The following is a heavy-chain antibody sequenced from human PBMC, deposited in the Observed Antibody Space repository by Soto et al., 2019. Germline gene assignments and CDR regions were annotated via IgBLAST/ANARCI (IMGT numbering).Heavy chain of an antibody. Sequence: ASVKVSCKASGYTFTSYSMHWVRQAPGQRLEWMGCINAGNGNTKYSQKFQGRVTITRDTSAGTAYMELSSLRSEDTAVYYCARGGYSSSSKTSLFDPWGQGTLVTVSS. CDR3: ARGGYSSSSKTSLFDP. V-gene: IGHV1-3*01. J-gene: IGHJ5*02. CDR2: INAGNGNT. D-gene: IGHD6-6*01. CDR1: GYTFTSYS.